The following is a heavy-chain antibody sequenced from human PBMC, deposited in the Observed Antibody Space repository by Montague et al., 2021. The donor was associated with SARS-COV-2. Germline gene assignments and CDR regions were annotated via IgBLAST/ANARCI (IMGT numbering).Heavy chain of an antibody. CDR3: ARTYSGTYFDYFDY. J-gene: IGHJ4*02. D-gene: IGHD1-26*01. CDR1: GFTLLSYA. CDR2: ISYDGNNK. V-gene: IGHV3-30*01. Sequence: SLRLSCAASGFTLLSYAIHWVRQAPDKGLEWVAVISYDGNNKYYADSVKGRLTISRDNSKNTLFLQMNSLKPEDTAVYYCARTYSGTYFDYFDYWGQGTLVTVSS.